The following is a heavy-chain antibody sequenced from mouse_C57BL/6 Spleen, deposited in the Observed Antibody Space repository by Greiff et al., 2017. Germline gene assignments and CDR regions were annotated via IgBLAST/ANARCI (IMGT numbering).Heavy chain of an antibody. J-gene: IGHJ3*01. CDR1: GFTFTDYY. CDR2: IRNKANGYTT. CDR3: ARYEDWAWFAY. D-gene: IGHD4-1*01. V-gene: IGHV7-3*01. Sequence: DVMLVESGGGLVQPGGSLSLSCAASGFTFTDYYMSWVRQPPGKALEWLGFIRNKANGYTTEYSASVKGRFTISRDNSQSILYLQMNALRAEDSATYDCARYEDWAWFAYWGQGTLVTVSA.